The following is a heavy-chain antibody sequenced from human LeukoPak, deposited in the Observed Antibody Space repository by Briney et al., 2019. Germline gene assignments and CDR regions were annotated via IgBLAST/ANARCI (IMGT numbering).Heavy chain of an antibody. J-gene: IGHJ6*03. Sequence: PSETLSLTCTVFGYSICSGYYWGWIRQPPGKGLEWIGSIYHSGSTYYNPSLKSRVTISVDTSKNQFSLKLSSVTAADTAVYYCAKGYGSYSSSAVRYYYHYMDVWGKGTTVTVSS. V-gene: IGHV4-38-2*02. CDR1: GYSICSGYY. D-gene: IGHD6-13*01. CDR2: IYHSGST. CDR3: AKGYGSYSSSAVRYYYHYMDV.